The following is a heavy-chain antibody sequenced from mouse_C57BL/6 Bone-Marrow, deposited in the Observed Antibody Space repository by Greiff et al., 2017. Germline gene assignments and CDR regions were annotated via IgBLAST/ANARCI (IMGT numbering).Heavy chain of an antibody. CDR1: GYTFTSYW. J-gene: IGHJ1*03. Sequence: QVQLQQPGAELVRPGSSVKLSCKASGYTFTSYWMHWVKQRPIQGLEWIGNIDPSDSETHYTHKFKDKATLTVDKSSSTAYMQLSSLTSEDSAGYYCASSYRDWYFDVWGTGTTVTVSS. V-gene: IGHV1-52*01. CDR2: IDPSDSET. CDR3: ASSYRDWYFDV. D-gene: IGHD1-1*01.